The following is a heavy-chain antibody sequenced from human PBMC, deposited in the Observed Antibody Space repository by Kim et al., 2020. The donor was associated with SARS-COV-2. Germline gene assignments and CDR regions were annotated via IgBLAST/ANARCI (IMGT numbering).Heavy chain of an antibody. CDR3: ARVVYGTVTTVTTNWFDP. J-gene: IGHJ5*02. Sequence: ASVKVSCKASGYTFTSYAMNWVRQAPGQGLEWMGWINTNTGNPTYAQGFTGRFVFSLDTSVSTAYLQISSLKAEDTAVYYCARVVYGTVTTVTTNWFDPWGQGTLVTVSS. CDR2: INTNTGNP. CDR1: GYTFTSYA. D-gene: IGHD4-17*01. V-gene: IGHV7-4-1*02.